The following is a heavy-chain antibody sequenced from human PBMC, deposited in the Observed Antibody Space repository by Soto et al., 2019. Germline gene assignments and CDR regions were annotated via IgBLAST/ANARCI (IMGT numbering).Heavy chain of an antibody. CDR3: ARDDSSSWGKADY. D-gene: IGHD6-13*01. J-gene: IGHJ4*02. CDR2: ISAYNGNT. V-gene: IGHV1-18*04. CDR1: GYTFTNYG. Sequence: QVQLVQSGAEVKKPGASPTVSCKASGYTFTNYGFSWVRQAPGQGLAWMGWISAYNGNTNYAQKLQGRVTMTTDTPTSTAYMELMRLRSDDTAVYYCARDDSSSWGKADYWGQGTLVTVSS.